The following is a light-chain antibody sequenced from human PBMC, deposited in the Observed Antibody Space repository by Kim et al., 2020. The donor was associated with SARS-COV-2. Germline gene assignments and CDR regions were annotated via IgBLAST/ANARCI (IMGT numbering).Light chain of an antibody. CDR1: QSVSSC. J-gene: IGKJ4*01. V-gene: IGKV3-11*01. CDR3: QQRSNWPLT. Sequence: LPPGERSTRSGRASQSVSSCLAWYQQKPGQAPRLLIYDASNRATGIPARFSGSGSGTDFALTISSLEPEDFAVYYCQQRSNWPLTFGGGTKVEIK. CDR2: DAS.